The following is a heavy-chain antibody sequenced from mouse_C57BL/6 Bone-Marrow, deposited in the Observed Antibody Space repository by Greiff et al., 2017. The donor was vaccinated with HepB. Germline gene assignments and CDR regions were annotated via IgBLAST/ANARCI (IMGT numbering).Heavy chain of an antibody. Sequence: QVQLQQPGAELVRPGSSVKLSCKASGYTFTSYWMHWVKQRPIQGLEWIGNIDPSDSETHYNQKFKDKATLTVDKYTSTAYMQLSSLTSKDSAVYYCAIDYYGSSYYYAMDYWGQGTSVSVSS. D-gene: IGHD1-1*01. CDR3: AIDYYGSSYYYAMDY. CDR1: GYTFTSYW. CDR2: IDPSDSET. J-gene: IGHJ4*01. V-gene: IGHV1-52*01.